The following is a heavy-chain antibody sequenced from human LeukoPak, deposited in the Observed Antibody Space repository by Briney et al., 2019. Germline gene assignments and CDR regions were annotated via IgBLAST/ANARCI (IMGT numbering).Heavy chain of an antibody. Sequence: PGGSLRLSCAASGFTVSSNYMSWVRQAPGKGLEWDSVIYSGGSTYYAGSVKGRFTISRDNSKNTLYHQMNSLSAEDTAVYYCARGVVRGSYIDYWGQRTLVTVSS. J-gene: IGHJ4*02. V-gene: IGHV3-53*01. D-gene: IGHD2-2*01. CDR1: GFTVSSNY. CDR2: IYSGGST. CDR3: ARGVVRGSYIDY.